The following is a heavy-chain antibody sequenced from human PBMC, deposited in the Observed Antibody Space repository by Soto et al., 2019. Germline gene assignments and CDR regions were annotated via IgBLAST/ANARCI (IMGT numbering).Heavy chain of an antibody. V-gene: IGHV4-31*03. CDR3: ASSTRPGATTDY. CDR1: GGSISSGGYY. J-gene: IGHJ4*02. CDR2: IYYSGST. Sequence: QVQLQESGPGLVKPSQTLSLTCTVSGGSISSGGYYWSWIRQHPGKGLEWIGYIYYSGSTYYNPSLKSRXXIXVXXSKNQFSLKLSSVTAADTAVYYCASSTRPGATTDYWGQGTLVTVSS. D-gene: IGHD1-26*01.